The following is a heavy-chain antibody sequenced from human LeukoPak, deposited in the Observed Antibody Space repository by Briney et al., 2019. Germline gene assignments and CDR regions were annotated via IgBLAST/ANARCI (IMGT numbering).Heavy chain of an antibody. J-gene: IGHJ5*02. D-gene: IGHD1-26*01. V-gene: IGHV3-15*01. CDR3: TTDLDRPGIVGATAEWFDP. Sequence: GGSLRLSCAASGFTFNYVWMNWVRQSPGKGLAWVGRVKSNNDRGTTDYTAPVTGRFTISRDDSKNTLYLQMNSLKTEDTAVYYCTTDLDRPGIVGATAEWFDPWGQGTLVTVSS. CDR1: GFTFNYVW. CDR2: VKSNNDRGTT.